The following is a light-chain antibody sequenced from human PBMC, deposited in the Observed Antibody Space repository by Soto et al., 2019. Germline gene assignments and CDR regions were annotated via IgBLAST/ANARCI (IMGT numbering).Light chain of an antibody. CDR2: AAS. V-gene: IGKV1-39*01. CDR1: QNISNY. CDR3: QQSYNIPPWT. Sequence: DIQLTQSPSSLSASVGDRVTITCRASQNISNYLNWYQQKPGKAPKLLIYAASSLHSGVPSRFSSSGSGTDFTLSISSLQPEDLAIYFCQQSYNIPPWTFGQGTKVEIK. J-gene: IGKJ1*01.